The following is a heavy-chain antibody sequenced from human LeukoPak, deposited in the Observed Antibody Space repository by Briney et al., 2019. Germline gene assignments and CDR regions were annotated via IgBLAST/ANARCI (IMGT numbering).Heavy chain of an antibody. CDR2: ISSHSRDI. CDR1: GFTFNTYS. J-gene: IGHJ4*01. CDR3: ARDDRDISSFRFDY. V-gene: IGHV3-21*01. Sequence: PGGSLRLSCASPGFTFNTYSMNWVRQSPGKGLEGVSAISSHSRDIYYADSVKGRFTISRDNAKNSLHLQMNSLRAEDTAVYYCARDDRDISSFRFDYWGHGILVTVSS. D-gene: IGHD6-6*01.